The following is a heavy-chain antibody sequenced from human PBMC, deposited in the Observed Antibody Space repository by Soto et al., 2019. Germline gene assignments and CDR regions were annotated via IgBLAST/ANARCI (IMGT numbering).Heavy chain of an antibody. CDR2: TYYRSKWYN. CDR1: GDSVSSNSAA. Sequence: SQTLSLTCAISGDSVSSNSAAWNWIRQSPSRGLEWLGRTYYRSKWYNDYAVSVKSRITINPDTSKNQFSLQLNSVTPEDTAVYYCARVRKITMVRGVILGAFDIWGQGTMVTVSS. D-gene: IGHD3-10*01. V-gene: IGHV6-1*01. CDR3: ARVRKITMVRGVILGAFDI. J-gene: IGHJ3*02.